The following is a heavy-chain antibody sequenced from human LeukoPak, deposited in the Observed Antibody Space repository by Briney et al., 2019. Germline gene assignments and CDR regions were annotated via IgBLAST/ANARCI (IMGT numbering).Heavy chain of an antibody. CDR1: GFTFSSYW. Sequence: PGGSLRLSCAASGFTFSSYWMHWVRQAPGKGLVWVSRINSDGSSTSYADSMKGRFTISRDNAKNTLYLQMNSLRAEDTAVYYCARGTVTTGRPWDYYWGQGTLVTVSS. V-gene: IGHV3-74*01. J-gene: IGHJ4*02. CDR3: ARGTVTTGRPWDYY. D-gene: IGHD4-17*01. CDR2: INSDGSST.